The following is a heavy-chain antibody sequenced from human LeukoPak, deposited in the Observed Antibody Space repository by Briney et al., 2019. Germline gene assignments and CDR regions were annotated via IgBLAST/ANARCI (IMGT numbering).Heavy chain of an antibody. V-gene: IGHV4-34*01. CDR1: GGSFSGYY. D-gene: IGHD3-10*01. Sequence: SETLSLTCAVYGGSFSGYYWSWIRQPPGKGLEWIGEINHSGSTNYNPSLKSRVTISVDTSKNQFSLKLSSVTAAYTAVYYCAREFRGYCDYWGQGPLVTVSS. J-gene: IGHJ4*02. CDR3: AREFRGYCDY. CDR2: INHSGST.